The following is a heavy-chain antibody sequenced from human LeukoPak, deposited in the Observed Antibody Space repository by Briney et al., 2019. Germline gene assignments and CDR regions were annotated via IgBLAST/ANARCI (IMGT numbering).Heavy chain of an antibody. Sequence: HPGGSLRLSCAASGFTVSSNYMSWVRQAPGKGLEWVSAISGSGGSTYYADSVKGRFTISRDNSMNTLYLQMNSLRAEGTAVYYCAKTLSELYCSSTSCYPTHYYFDYWGQGTLVTVSS. J-gene: IGHJ4*02. CDR1: GFTVSSNY. V-gene: IGHV3-23*01. CDR3: AKTLSELYCSSTSCYPTHYYFDY. CDR2: ISGSGGST. D-gene: IGHD2-2*01.